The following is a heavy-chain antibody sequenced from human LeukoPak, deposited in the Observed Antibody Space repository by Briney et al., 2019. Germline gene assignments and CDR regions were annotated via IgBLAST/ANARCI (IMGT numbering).Heavy chain of an antibody. CDR1: GFTFTSYS. D-gene: IGHD5-12*01. CDR2: ISHKSST. Sequence: GGSLGLSCAAPGFTFTSYSMNWVRQAPGKGLEWVSFISHKSSTDYAESVKGRFTISRDNAKKSLFLQMSSLRAEDTAVYYCVRDLNGSGSAVPGPWGQGTLVIVSS. CDR3: VRDLNGSGSAVPGP. J-gene: IGHJ5*02. V-gene: IGHV3-48*04.